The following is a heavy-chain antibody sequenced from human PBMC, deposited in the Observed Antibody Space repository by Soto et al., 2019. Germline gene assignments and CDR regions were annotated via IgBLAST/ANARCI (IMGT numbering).Heavy chain of an antibody. CDR2: IGGSGIHT. CDR3: VKFIDDTTTKLDY. CDR1: GFTFNNYH. D-gene: IGHD3-16*02. J-gene: IGHJ4*02. V-gene: IGHV3-23*01. Sequence: GSLRLSCAASGFTFNNYHMTWVRQAAGKVPEWVAGIGGSGIHTFYADTVKGRFIISRDNSKNTLYLQLYSLRPEDTAIYYWVKFIDDTTTKLDYCGKGTLVTVSS.